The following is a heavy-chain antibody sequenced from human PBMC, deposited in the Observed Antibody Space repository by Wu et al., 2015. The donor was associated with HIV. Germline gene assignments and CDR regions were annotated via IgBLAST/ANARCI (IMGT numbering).Heavy chain of an antibody. CDR3: TKTSALIRGAWDWFDT. V-gene: IGHV1-46*01. CDR2: INPIGTST. CDR1: GNTFSNYY. Sequence: QVQLVQSGAEVKKPGASVKVSCKTSGNTFSNYYMQWVRQAPGKGLEWMAMINPIGTSTKYAQKFQGRLIVTRDTSTGVVYMELNSLRSEDTAVYYCTKTSALIRGAWDWFDTWGPGTLVSVSS. D-gene: IGHD1-26*01. J-gene: IGHJ5*02.